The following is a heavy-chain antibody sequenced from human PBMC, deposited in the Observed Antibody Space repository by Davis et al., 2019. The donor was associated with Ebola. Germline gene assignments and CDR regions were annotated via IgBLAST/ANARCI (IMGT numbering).Heavy chain of an antibody. V-gene: IGHV4-4*02. CDR3: ARLNTKYGIDV. CDR2: MFHSGSS. J-gene: IGHJ6*02. CDR1: GGSISSNYW. Sequence: SETLSLTCAAPGGSISSNYWWSWVRQPPGKWLEWIREMFHSGSSTYNPFLKTRATISVDKSKNLFSLKLTSVTAADTALYYCARLNTKYGIDVWGQGTSVTVSS.